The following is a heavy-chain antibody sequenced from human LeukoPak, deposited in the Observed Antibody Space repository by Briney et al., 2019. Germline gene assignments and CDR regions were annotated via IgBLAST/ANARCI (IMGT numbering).Heavy chain of an antibody. CDR3: AKGDYGDYYFDY. CDR1: GFTFSSYS. CDR2: IRYDGSNK. V-gene: IGHV3-30*02. J-gene: IGHJ4*02. D-gene: IGHD4-17*01. Sequence: GGSLRLSCAASGFTFSSYSMNWVRQAPGKGLEWVAFIRYDGSNKFYADSVKGRFAISRDNSKNTLYLQMNSLRAEDTAVYYCAKGDYGDYYFDYWGQGTLVTVSS.